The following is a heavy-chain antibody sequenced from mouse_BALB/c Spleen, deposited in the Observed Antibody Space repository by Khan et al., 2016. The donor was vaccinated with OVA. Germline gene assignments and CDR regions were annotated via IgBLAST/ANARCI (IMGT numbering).Heavy chain of an antibody. CDR1: GFTFSRYT. D-gene: IGHD2-1*01. V-gene: IGHV5-6-4*01. Sequence: VQLKESGADLAKPGGSLKLSCAASGFTFSRYTMPWVRLTPEQRLEWIATISSGDTYTYYVDSLEGRSTFTTDNSYNTLYLKMTSLTSEDTAIYYCVRGGGYYGNHYAIDYWGPGTSVTVSS. J-gene: IGHJ4*01. CDR2: ISSGDTYT. CDR3: VRGGGYYGNHYAIDY.